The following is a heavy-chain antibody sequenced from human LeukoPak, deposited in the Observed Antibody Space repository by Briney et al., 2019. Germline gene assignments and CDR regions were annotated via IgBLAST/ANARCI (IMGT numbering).Heavy chain of an antibody. D-gene: IGHD5-12*01. V-gene: IGHV3-33*05. J-gene: IGHJ4*02. Sequence: GKSLRLSCLGSGFPFKSYTMHWFRQAPGKGPEWLAYISFDGLNELYTRSFKGRFTSSRDNSKNTLYLQMNSLRPEDTSVYYCVRSVATVPLFDRWGQGTLVIVSS. CDR2: ISFDGLNE. CDR3: VRSVATVPLFDR. CDR1: GFPFKSYT.